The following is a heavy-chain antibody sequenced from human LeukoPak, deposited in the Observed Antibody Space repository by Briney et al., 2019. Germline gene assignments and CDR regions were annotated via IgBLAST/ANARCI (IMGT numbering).Heavy chain of an antibody. Sequence: PGGSLRLSCAASGFTFSTYWMHWVRQAPGKGLVWVSRISSDGSITGYADSVKGRFTISRDNAKNTLYLQMNSLRAEDTAVYFCARGGRGGNPWGQGTLVTVSS. CDR3: ARGGRGGNP. CDR2: ISSDGSIT. D-gene: IGHD2-15*01. CDR1: GFTFSTYW. V-gene: IGHV3-74*01. J-gene: IGHJ5*02.